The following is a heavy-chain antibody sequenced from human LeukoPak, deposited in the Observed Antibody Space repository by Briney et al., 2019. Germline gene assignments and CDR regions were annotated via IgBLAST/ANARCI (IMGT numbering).Heavy chain of an antibody. CDR1: GGSFSGYY. CDR2: INHSGST. CDR3: VQEKFGDIGVDVFDI. Sequence: TSETLSLTCAVYGGSFSGYYWSWIRQPPGKGLEWIGEINHSGSTNYNPSLKSRVTISVDTSKNQFSLQLTSVTPEDTAVYYCVQEKFGDIGVDVFDIWGQGTMVTVSS. D-gene: IGHD3-10*01. V-gene: IGHV4-34*01. J-gene: IGHJ3*02.